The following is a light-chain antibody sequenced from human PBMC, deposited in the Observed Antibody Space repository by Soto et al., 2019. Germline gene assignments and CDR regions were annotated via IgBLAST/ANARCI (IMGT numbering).Light chain of an antibody. CDR3: MHALQPLTIT. V-gene: IGKV2-28*01. CDR1: QSLLHTNEYNY. Sequence: DIVMTQSPLSLPVTPGEPASISCRSSQSLLHTNEYNYLDWYLQKPGQSPQLLIYLGFNRASGVPDRFSGSGSGTDFTLKISRVEAEDVGVHYCMHALQPLTITFAQGTRLEIK. CDR2: LGF. J-gene: IGKJ5*01.